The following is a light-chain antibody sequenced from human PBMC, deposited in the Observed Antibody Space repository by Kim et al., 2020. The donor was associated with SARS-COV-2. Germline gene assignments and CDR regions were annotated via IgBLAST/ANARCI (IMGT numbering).Light chain of an antibody. Sequence: STSIGHGVTVTCRASQSVSTFLNWYQQNPGKAPKLLIYIASSLYSGVPSRFSGGGSGTDFTLTISSLQPEDFATYYCQQSYSTPGTFGQGTKLEI. CDR2: IAS. V-gene: IGKV1-39*01. J-gene: IGKJ2*01. CDR1: QSVSTF. CDR3: QQSYSTPGT.